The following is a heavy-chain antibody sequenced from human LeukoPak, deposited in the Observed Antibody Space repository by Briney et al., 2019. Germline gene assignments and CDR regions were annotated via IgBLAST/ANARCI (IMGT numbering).Heavy chain of an antibody. CDR3: AARGGATGSTQGDAFDI. Sequence: GASVKVSCKASGYTFTSYGISWVRQAPGQGLEWMGWISAYNGNTNYAQKLQGRVTTTTDTSTSTAYMELRSLRSDDTAVYYCAARGGATGSTQGDAFDIWGQGTTVTVSS. D-gene: IGHD1-1*01. J-gene: IGHJ3*02. V-gene: IGHV1-18*04. CDR1: GYTFTSYG. CDR2: ISAYNGNT.